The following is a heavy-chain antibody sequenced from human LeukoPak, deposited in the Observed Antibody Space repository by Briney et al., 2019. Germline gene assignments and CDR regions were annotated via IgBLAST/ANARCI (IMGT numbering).Heavy chain of an antibody. CDR2: ISGSGGST. CDR1: GFTFSSYW. CDR3: AKDRPTVYSSSWLHFLDS. D-gene: IGHD6-13*01. J-gene: IGHJ4*02. Sequence: GGSLRLSCAVSGFTFSSYWMSWVRQAPGKGLEWVSGISGSGGSTYLADSVRGRFTISRDNSKNTLYLEMNSLRADDTAVYYCAKDRPTVYSSSWLHFLDSWGQGTLVTVSS. V-gene: IGHV3-23*01.